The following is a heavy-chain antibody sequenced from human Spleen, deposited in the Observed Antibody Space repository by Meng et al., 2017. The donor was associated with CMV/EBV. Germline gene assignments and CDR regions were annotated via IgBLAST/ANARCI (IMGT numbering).Heavy chain of an antibody. CDR3: ATDAFDI. J-gene: IGHJ3*02. CDR2: ITTYNGNT. CDR1: GYTFTSYG. Sequence: ASVKVSCKASGYTFTSYGITWVRQAPGQGLEWMGWITTYNGNTNYAQKLQGRVTMTTDTSTSTAYMELRCLRSDDTAVYYCATDAFDIWGQGTMVTVSS. V-gene: IGHV1-18*01.